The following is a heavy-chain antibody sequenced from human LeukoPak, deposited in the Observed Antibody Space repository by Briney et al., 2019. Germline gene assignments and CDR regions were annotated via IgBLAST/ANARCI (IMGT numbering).Heavy chain of an antibody. D-gene: IGHD2/OR15-2a*01. J-gene: IGHJ4*02. CDR1: GGSLSGYY. CDR3: ARGLFWYFDY. CDR2: IYYSGST. Sequence: SETLSLTCAVYGGSLSGYYWSWIRQPPGKGLEWIGYIYYSGSTNYNPSLKSRVTISLDTSKNHFSLKLSSVTAADTAVYYCARGLFWYFDYWGQGTLVTVSS. V-gene: IGHV4-59*01.